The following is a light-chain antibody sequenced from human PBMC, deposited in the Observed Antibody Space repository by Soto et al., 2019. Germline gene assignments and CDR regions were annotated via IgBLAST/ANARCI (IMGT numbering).Light chain of an antibody. CDR2: EVS. J-gene: IGLJ3*02. CDR1: SSDVGGYNY. V-gene: IGLV2-8*01. Sequence: QSVLTQPPSASGSPGQSVTISCTGTSSDVGGYNYVSWYQQHPGKAPKLMIYEVSKRPSGVPDRFSGSKSGNTASQTVSGLQAEDEADYYCSSYAGSNNHWVFGGGTKLTVL. CDR3: SSYAGSNNHWV.